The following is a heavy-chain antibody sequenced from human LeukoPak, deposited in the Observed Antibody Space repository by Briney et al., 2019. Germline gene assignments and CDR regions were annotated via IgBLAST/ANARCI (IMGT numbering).Heavy chain of an antibody. J-gene: IGHJ3*02. D-gene: IGHD6-6*01. CDR1: GYTFTGYY. CDR3: ARDSKLAAPWDNDAFDI. V-gene: IGHV1-2*02. Sequence: ASVKVSCKASGYTFTGYYMHWVRQAPGQGLEWMGWINPNSGGTNYAQKFQGRVTMTRDTSISTAYMELSRLRSDDTAVYYCARDSKLAAPWDNDAFDIWGQGTMVTVSS. CDR2: INPNSGGT.